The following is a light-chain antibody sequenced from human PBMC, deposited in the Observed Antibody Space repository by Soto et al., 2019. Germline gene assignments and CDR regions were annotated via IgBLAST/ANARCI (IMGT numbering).Light chain of an antibody. CDR2: RNS. CDR1: ASTIGRNY. J-gene: IGLJ1*01. CDR3: AAWDDNLSGFYV. V-gene: IGLV1-47*01. Sequence: QSVLTQSPSASGTPGQRVTISCSGSASTIGRNYVYWYQQLPGAAPKLLIYRNSQRPSGVPDRFSGSKSGTSASLAISGPRSEDEADYYRAAWDDNLSGFYVFGDGTKVTVL.